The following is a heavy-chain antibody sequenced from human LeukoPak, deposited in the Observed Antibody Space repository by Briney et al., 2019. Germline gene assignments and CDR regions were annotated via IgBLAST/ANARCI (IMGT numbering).Heavy chain of an antibody. Sequence: SETLSLTCAVYGGSFSGYYWSWIRQPPGKGLEWIGEINHSGSTNYNPSLKSRVTISVDTSKNQFSLKLSSVTAADMAVYYCARASYYYDSSGYSAYWGQGTLVTVSS. CDR2: INHSGST. CDR3: ARASYYYDSSGYSAY. V-gene: IGHV4-34*01. D-gene: IGHD3-22*01. CDR1: GGSFSGYY. J-gene: IGHJ4*02.